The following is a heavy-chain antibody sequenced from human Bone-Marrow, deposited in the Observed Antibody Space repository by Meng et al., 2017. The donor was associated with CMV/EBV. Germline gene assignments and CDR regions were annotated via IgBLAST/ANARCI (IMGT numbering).Heavy chain of an antibody. J-gene: IGHJ4*02. Sequence: ASGFTFSSYWMHWVRQAPGKGLLWVSRINSDGSSTSYADSVKGRFTISRDNAKNTLYLQMNSLRAEDTAVYYCATEPSTSLAVAATGGGQGTLVTVSS. CDR2: INSDGSST. CDR1: GFTFSSYW. D-gene: IGHD6-19*01. V-gene: IGHV3-74*01. CDR3: ATEPSTSLAVAATG.